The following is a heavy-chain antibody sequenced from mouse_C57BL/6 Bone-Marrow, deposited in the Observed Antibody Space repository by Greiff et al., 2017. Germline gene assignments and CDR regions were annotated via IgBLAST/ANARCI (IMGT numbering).Heavy chain of an antibody. Sequence: EVHLVESGGGLVQPGGSLKLSCAASGFTFSDYGMAWVRQAPRKGPEWVAFISNLAYSIYYADTVTGRFTISRENAKNTLYLEMSSLRSEDTAMYYCARSYYGSSYYAMGYWGKGTSVTVSS. CDR3: ARSYYGSSYYAMGY. CDR1: GFTFSDYG. J-gene: IGHJ4*01. V-gene: IGHV5-15*01. CDR2: ISNLAYSI. D-gene: IGHD1-1*01.